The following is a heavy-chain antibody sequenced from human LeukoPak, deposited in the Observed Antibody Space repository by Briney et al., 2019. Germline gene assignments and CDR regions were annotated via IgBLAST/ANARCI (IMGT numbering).Heavy chain of an antibody. J-gene: IGHJ4*02. CDR3: ASGYSGFDFSLTN. D-gene: IGHD5-12*01. CDR1: GGCISSYY. V-gene: IGHV4-59*01. Sequence: SETLSLTCTVSGGCISSYYWSWIRQPPGKGLEWIGYIYYSGTTHYNPSLKSRLTISVDTSKDQFSLKLSSVTAADTAVYYCASGYSGFDFSLTNWGQGTLVTVSS. CDR2: IYYSGTT.